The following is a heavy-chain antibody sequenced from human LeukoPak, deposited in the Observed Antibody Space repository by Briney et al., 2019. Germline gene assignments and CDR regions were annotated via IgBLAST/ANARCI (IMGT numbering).Heavy chain of an antibody. CDR3: AREGRGCSSTSCYQDY. CDR1: GYTFTGYY. J-gene: IGHJ4*02. D-gene: IGHD2-2*01. V-gene: IGHV1-2*02. CDR2: INPNSGGT. Sequence: ASVKVSCKASGYTFTGYYMHWVRRAPGQGLEWMGWINPNSGGTNYAQKFQGRVTMTRDTSISTAYMELSRLRSDDTAVYYCAREGRGCSSTSCYQDYWGQGTLVTVSS.